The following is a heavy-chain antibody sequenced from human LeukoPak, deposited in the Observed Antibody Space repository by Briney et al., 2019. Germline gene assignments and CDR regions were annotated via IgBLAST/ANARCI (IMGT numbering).Heavy chain of an antibody. CDR1: GFTFSRYW. J-gene: IGHJ4*02. V-gene: IGHV3-7*01. D-gene: IGHD5-18*01. CDR3: ARSLWPEDY. Sequence: GGSLSLSCAACGFTFSRYWMSWVRRAPGKGLEWVANIKQDGSEKNYVDSVKGRFTISRDNAKTSLYLQMNSLRAEDTAVYYCARSLWPEDYWGQGTLVTVP. CDR2: IKQDGSEK.